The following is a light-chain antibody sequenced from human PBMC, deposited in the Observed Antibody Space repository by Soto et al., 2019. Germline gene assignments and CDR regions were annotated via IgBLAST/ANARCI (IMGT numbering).Light chain of an antibody. Sequence: DIQMTQSPSTLSGSVGERLTITCRASQTISSWLAWYQQKPGKAPKLLIYKASTLKSGVPSRFSGSGSGTEFTLTISSLQPDDFATYYCQHFNSYSEGFGQGTKVELK. CDR2: KAS. CDR1: QTISSW. V-gene: IGKV1-5*03. CDR3: QHFNSYSEG. J-gene: IGKJ1*01.